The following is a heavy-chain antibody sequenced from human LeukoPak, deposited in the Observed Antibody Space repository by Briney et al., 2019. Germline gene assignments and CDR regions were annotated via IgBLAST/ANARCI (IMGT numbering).Heavy chain of an antibody. CDR3: ARVPDSSSWYRTYYFDY. V-gene: IGHV1-46*01. D-gene: IGHD6-13*01. CDR2: INPSGGST. CDR1: GYTFTSYY. Sequence: ASVKVSCKASGYTFTSYYMHWVRQVPGQGLEWMGIINPSGGSTSYAQKFQGRVTMTRDTSTSTVYMELSSLRSEDTAVYYCARVPDSSSWYRTYYFDYWGQGTLVTVSS. J-gene: IGHJ4*02.